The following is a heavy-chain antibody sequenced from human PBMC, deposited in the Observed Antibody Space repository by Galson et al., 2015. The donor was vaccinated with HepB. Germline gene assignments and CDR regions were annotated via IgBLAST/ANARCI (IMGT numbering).Heavy chain of an antibody. D-gene: IGHD3-9*01. CDR1: GYTFTSYG. J-gene: IGHJ4*02. Sequence: QSGAEVKKPGASVKVSCKASGYTFTSYGISWVRQAPGQGLEWMGWISAYNGNTNYAQKLQGRVTMTTDTSTSTAYMGLRSLRSDDTAVYYCARGWTYYDILTGYQPLGYWGQGTLVTVSS. CDR2: ISAYNGNT. V-gene: IGHV1-18*04. CDR3: ARGWTYYDILTGYQPLGY.